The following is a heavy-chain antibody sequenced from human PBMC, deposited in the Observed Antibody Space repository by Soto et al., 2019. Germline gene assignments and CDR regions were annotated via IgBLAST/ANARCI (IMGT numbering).Heavy chain of an antibody. CDR2: IYWDDDK. D-gene: IGHD3-16*01. CDR3: AHIPNYYQYDWFDP. Sequence: QITLKESGPTLVKPTQTLTLTCTFSGFSLTTRGVGVGWIRQPPGKALECLALIYWDDDKRYSPSLQSRLSITKDTSNNQVVLTMPNVDPVDTATYYCAHIPNYYQYDWFDPWGQGTLVSVSS. CDR1: GFSLTTRGVG. J-gene: IGHJ5*02. V-gene: IGHV2-5*02.